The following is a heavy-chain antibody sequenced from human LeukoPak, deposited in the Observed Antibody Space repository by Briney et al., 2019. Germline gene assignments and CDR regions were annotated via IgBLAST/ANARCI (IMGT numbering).Heavy chain of an antibody. J-gene: IGHJ4*02. CDR1: GFTFSSYA. CDR3: ARGEAWGNLDY. CDR2: ISYDGSNK. D-gene: IGHD3-16*01. Sequence: PGGSLRLSCAASGFTFSSYAMHWVRQAPGKGLEWVAVISYDGSNKYYADSVKGRFTISRDNSKNTLYLQMNSLRAEDTAVYYCARGEAWGNLDYWGQGTLVTVSS. V-gene: IGHV3-30-3*01.